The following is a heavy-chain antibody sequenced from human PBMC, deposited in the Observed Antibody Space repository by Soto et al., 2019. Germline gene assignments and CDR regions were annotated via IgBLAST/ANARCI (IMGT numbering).Heavy chain of an antibody. Sequence: GGSLRLSCAASGFTCSSYAMSWVRHAPGKGLEWVSAISGSGGSTYYAASVKGRFTISRGNSKNTLYLQMNSLRAEDTAVYYCAKDFSRWHCYGDSHFDYRGQGTLGTVGS. D-gene: IGHD4-17*01. CDR3: AKDFSRWHCYGDSHFDY. V-gene: IGHV3-23*01. CDR2: ISGSGGST. CDR1: GFTCSSYA. J-gene: IGHJ4*02.